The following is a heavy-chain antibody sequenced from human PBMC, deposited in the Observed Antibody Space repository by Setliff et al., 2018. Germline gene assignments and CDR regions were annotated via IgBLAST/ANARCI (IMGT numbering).Heavy chain of an antibody. CDR3: ARRDNYYDSTGYSYYFDD. CDR1: GYSFISYW. Sequence: GESLKISCQTSGYSFISYWIGWVRQMPGKGLERIGIIDPGDSETKYSPSFQGQISISADKSINTAYLHWSSLKASDTAIYYCARRDNYYDSTGYSYYFDDWGQGTLVTVSS. J-gene: IGHJ4*02. CDR2: IDPGDSET. D-gene: IGHD3-22*01. V-gene: IGHV5-51*01.